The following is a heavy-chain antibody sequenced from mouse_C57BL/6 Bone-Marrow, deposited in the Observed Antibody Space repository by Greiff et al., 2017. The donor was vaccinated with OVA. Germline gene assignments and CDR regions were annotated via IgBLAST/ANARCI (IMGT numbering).Heavy chain of an antibody. Sequence: VKLQQPGAELVKPGASVKMSCKASGYTFTSYWITWVKQRPGQGLEWIGDIYPGSGSTNYNEKFKSKATLTVDTSSSTAYMQLSSLTSEDSAVYYCAKHYYGSSYRFAYWGQGTLVTVSA. CDR2: IYPGSGST. CDR1: GYTFTSYW. CDR3: AKHYYGSSYRFAY. D-gene: IGHD1-1*01. V-gene: IGHV1-55*01. J-gene: IGHJ3*01.